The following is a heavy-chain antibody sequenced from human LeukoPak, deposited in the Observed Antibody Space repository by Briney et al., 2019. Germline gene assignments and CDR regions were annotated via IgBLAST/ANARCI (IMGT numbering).Heavy chain of an antibody. D-gene: IGHD4-17*01. CDR3: ARVYIYGRSYFDY. V-gene: IGHV4-38-2*02. CDR1: GFSISSGFY. CDR2: IHGGGST. J-gene: IGHJ4*02. Sequence: SETLSLTCTVSGFSISSGFYWGWIRQPPGKGLEWIGTIHGGGSTNYNPSLKSRVTISVDTSKNQFSLNLSSVTVADTAIYYCARVYIYGRSYFDYWGQGALVTVSS.